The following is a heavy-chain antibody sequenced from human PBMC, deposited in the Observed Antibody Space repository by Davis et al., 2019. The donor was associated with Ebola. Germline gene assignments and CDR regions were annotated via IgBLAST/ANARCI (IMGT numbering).Heavy chain of an antibody. CDR2: INHSGST. V-gene: IGHV4-34*01. Sequence: PSETLSLTCSVSGGSISSDKHYWSWIRQPPGKGLEWIGEINHSGSTNYNPSLKSRVTISVDTSKNQFSLKLSSVTAADTAVYYCARAPVPLRRAEYFQHWGQGTLVTVSS. CDR3: ARAPVPLRRAEYFQH. J-gene: IGHJ1*01. CDR1: GGSISSDKHY.